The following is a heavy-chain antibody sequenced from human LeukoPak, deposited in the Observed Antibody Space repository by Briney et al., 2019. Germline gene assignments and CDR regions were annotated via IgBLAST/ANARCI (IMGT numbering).Heavy chain of an antibody. CDR1: GGTFSSYA. J-gene: IGHJ3*02. V-gene: IGHV1-69*04. CDR3: ARAPSYYDSSGYYEGDAFDI. Sequence: SVKVSCKASGGTFSSYAISWVRQAPGQGLEWMGRIIPIFGIANYAQKFQGRVTITADKSTSTAYMELSSLRSEDTAVYYCARAPSYYDSSGYYEGDAFDIWGQGTMATVSS. CDR2: IIPIFGIA. D-gene: IGHD3-22*01.